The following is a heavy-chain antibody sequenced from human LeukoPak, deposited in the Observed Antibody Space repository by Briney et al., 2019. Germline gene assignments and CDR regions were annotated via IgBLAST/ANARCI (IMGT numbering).Heavy chain of an antibody. D-gene: IGHD6-19*01. CDR1: GFTFGSYA. Sequence: GGSLRLSCAASGFTFGSYAMTWVRQAPGKGLGWVSHISGSGGSTYHADSAKGRFTISRDNSKNTVYLQMNSLRAEDTAVYYCAKTTAGHSSGRDPGWPVDYWGQGTLVTVSS. V-gene: IGHV3-23*01. CDR2: ISGSGGST. CDR3: AKTTAGHSSGRDPGWPVDY. J-gene: IGHJ4*02.